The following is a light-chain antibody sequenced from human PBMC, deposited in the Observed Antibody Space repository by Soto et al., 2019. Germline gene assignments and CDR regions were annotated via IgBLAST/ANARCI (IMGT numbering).Light chain of an antibody. J-gene: IGKJ2*01. Sequence: EIVLTQSPGTLSLSPGEGATLSCRASQSIGGNFLAWYQQRRGQAPRLLIHGASNRATGIPDRFSGSGSGTDFTLTITRLEPEDFAVYYCQQYGHWPPYTFGQGTTLETK. CDR1: QSIGGNF. CDR2: GAS. CDR3: QQYGHWPPYT. V-gene: IGKV3-20*01.